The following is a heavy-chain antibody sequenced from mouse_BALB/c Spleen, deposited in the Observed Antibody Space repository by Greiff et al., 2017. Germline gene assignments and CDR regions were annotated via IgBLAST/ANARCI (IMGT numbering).Heavy chain of an antibody. D-gene: IGHD2-2*01. CDR2: ISSGGSYT. CDR3: TGDLYGYDEAWFAY. CDR1: GFTFSSYT. Sequence: EVKLMESGGGLVKPGGSLKLSCAASGFTFSSYTMSWVRQTPEKRLEWVATISSGGSYTYYPDSVKGRFTISRDNAKNTLYLQMSSLKSEDTAMYYCTGDLYGYDEAWFAYWGQGTLVTVSA. J-gene: IGHJ3*01. V-gene: IGHV5-6-4*01.